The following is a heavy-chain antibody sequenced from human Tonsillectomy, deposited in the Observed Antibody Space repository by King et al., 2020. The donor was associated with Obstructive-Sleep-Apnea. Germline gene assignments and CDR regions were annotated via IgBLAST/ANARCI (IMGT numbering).Heavy chain of an antibody. D-gene: IGHD6-13*01. J-gene: IGHJ6*02. V-gene: IGHV5-51*01. CDR1: GYSFSSYC. CDR3: ARHGAAVHFYGMDV. Sequence: QLGQSGAEVKNPGESLRISCQGSGYSFSSYCIAWVRRMPGRGLECRGIIYSVDTDFKYSPSFHGQLTISVSKSISTAYLQWSSLKASDSAIYYCARHGAAVHFYGMDVWGQGTTVTVS. CDR2: IYSVDTDF.